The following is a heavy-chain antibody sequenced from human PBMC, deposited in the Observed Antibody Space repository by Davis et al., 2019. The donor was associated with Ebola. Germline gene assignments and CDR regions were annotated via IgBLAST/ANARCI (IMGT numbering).Heavy chain of an antibody. D-gene: IGHD2-21*01. CDR3: ARALFGASAFDI. Sequence: ESLKISCAASGFTFRSYDMHWVRQATGKGLEWVSAIGAAGDTYYPGSVQGRFAISRENAKNSLYLQMNSLSAGDTAVYYCARALFGASAFDIWGQGTMVTVSS. CDR1: GFTFRSYD. J-gene: IGHJ3*02. V-gene: IGHV3-13*01. CDR2: IGAAGDT.